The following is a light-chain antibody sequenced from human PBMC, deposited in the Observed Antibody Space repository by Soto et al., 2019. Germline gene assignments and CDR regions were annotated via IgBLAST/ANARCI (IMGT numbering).Light chain of an antibody. J-gene: IGKJ4*01. CDR3: QQYKTFLLT. CDR2: AAS. V-gene: IGKV1-9*01. Sequence: IQLTQSPSSLSASVGDRVTITCRASQDIAIYLAWYQQKPGEAPKLLIYAASTLYGGVPSRFSGSGSGTDFALTITSLQAEDFATYYCQQYKTFLLTFGGGTKVDIK. CDR1: QDIAIY.